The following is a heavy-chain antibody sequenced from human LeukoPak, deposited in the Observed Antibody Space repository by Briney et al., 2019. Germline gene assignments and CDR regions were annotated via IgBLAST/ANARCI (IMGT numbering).Heavy chain of an antibody. Sequence: PSQTLSLTCTVSGGSISSGGYYWSWSRQHPGKGLEWIGYIYYSGSTYYNPSLKSRVTISVDTSKNQFSLKLSSVTAADTAVYYCARAIYRDDPGNNWFDPWGQGTLVTVSS. V-gene: IGHV4-31*03. J-gene: IGHJ5*02. CDR1: GGSISSGGYY. D-gene: IGHD3-3*01. CDR2: IYYSGST. CDR3: ARAIYRDDPGNNWFDP.